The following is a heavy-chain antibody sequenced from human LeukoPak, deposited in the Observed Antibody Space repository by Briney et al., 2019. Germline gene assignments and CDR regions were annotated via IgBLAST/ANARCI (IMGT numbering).Heavy chain of an antibody. J-gene: IGHJ4*02. CDR1: GYSFTSYW. D-gene: IGHD3-22*01. CDR2: IYPGDSDT. Sequence: GESLKISCKGSGYSFTSYWIGWVRQMPGKGLEWMGIIYPGDSDTRYSPSFQGQVTISADKSISTAYLQWSSLKASDTAMYYCARSSYYYDSSGYYAHFDYWGQGTLVTVSS. V-gene: IGHV5-51*01. CDR3: ARSSYYYDSSGYYAHFDY.